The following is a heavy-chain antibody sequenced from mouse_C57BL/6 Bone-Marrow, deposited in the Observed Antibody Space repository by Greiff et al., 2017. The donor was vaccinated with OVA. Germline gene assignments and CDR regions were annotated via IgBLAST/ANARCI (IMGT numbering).Heavy chain of an antibody. D-gene: IGHD1-2*01. V-gene: IGHV1-85*01. Sequence: QVQLQQPGPELVKPGASVKLSCKASGYTFTSYDINWVKQRPGQGLEWIGWIYTRDGSTKYNEKFKGKATLTVDTSSSTAYMELPSQTSEDSSVYLGEEYGSTGYQDYFDYWGQGTSLTVSS. CDR1: GYTFTSYD. CDR2: IYTRDGST. CDR3: EEYGSTGYQDYFDY. J-gene: IGHJ2*02.